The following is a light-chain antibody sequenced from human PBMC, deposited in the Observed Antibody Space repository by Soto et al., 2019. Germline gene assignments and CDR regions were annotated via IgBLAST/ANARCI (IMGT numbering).Light chain of an antibody. CDR3: QQSYNSAWT. CDR1: QSISSD. Sequence: DIQMTQSPSTLSASVGYRVTITCLASQSISSDLIWLQQKPGKAPTILIYAASNLQRGVPSRFSGSGSGTDFTLTSSSLQPEDFATYYCQQSYNSAWTFGQGTKVDIK. CDR2: AAS. J-gene: IGKJ1*01. V-gene: IGKV1-39*01.